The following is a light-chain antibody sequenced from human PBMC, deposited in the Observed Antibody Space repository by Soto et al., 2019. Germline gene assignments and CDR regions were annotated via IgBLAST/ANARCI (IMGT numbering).Light chain of an antibody. CDR1: SSYVGGYNY. V-gene: IGLV2-14*01. Sequence: QSALTQPASVSGSPGQSITISCAGTSSYVGGYNYVSWYQQHPGKAPKLMIYDVSNRPSGVSNRFSGSKSGNTASLTISGLQAEDEADYYCSSYTSSSPYVVFGGGTKVTVL. CDR3: SSYTSSSPYVV. J-gene: IGLJ2*01. CDR2: DVS.